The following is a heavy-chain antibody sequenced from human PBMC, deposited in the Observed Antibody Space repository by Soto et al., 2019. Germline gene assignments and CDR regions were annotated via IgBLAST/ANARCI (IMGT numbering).Heavy chain of an antibody. CDR1: GFTFDDYT. CDR2: ISWDGGST. V-gene: IGHV3-43*01. CDR3: AKDSGYYYYYYGMDV. J-gene: IGHJ6*02. Sequence: EVQLVESGGVVVQPGGSLRLSCAASGFTFDDYTMHWVHQAPGKGLEWVSLISWDGGSTYYADSVKGRFTISRDNSKNSLYLQMNSLRTEDTALYYCAKDSGYYYYYYGMDVWGQGTTVTVSS.